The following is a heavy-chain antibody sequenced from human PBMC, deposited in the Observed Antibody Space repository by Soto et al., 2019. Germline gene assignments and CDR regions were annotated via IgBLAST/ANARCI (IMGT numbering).Heavy chain of an antibody. J-gene: IGHJ5*02. CDR1: AGTFSSYA. D-gene: IGHD3-22*01. CDR3: ARDPSYDSSGYYQGSWFDP. Sequence: QVQLVQSGAEVKKPGSSVQVSCKASAGTFSSYAITWVRQAPGQGLEWMGGIIPFFGTTNYAPKFQGRVTITADESTSTAYMELSRLISEDTAVYYCARDPSYDSSGYYQGSWFDPWGQGTLVTVSS. CDR2: IIPFFGTT. V-gene: IGHV1-69*01.